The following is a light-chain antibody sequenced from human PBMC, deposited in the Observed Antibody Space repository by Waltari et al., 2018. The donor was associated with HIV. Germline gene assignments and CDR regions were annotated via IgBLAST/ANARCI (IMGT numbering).Light chain of an antibody. CDR1: QNVIRN. CDR3: QQYNNWRGT. CDR2: GAS. V-gene: IGKV3-15*01. J-gene: IGKJ3*01. Sequence: EIVLTPSPAHLSGSPGESAPPSCRASQNVIRNLAWYQHKPGQSPRLLLYGASTRAPGIPASFSGSGSGTEFTLTITSLQSEDFAVYYCQQYNNWRGTFGPGTKVDFK.